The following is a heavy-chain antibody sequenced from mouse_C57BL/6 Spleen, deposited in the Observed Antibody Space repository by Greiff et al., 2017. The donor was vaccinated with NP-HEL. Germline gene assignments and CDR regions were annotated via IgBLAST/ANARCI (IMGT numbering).Heavy chain of an antibody. J-gene: IGHJ3*01. CDR1: GFAFSSYW. D-gene: IGHD4-1*01. Sequence: QVQLKQSGAELVQPGASVKLSCTASGFAFSSYWMNWVKQRPGKGLEWIGQIYPGDGDTYYHGKFKGKATLTADKSASTAYMQLRSRTSEDSAVYDCAREGTGAGWFAYWGQGTLVTVSA. V-gene: IGHV1-80*01. CDR2: IYPGDGDT. CDR3: AREGTGAGWFAY.